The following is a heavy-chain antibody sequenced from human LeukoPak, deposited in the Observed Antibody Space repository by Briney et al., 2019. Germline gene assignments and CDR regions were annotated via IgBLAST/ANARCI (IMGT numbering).Heavy chain of an antibody. J-gene: IGHJ5*02. D-gene: IGHD2-21*02. CDR3: ARGRGRLSLLAS. Sequence: PSETLSLTCTVSGGSFTNYYWNWIRQPAGEGLEWIGRIYSSGSTDYNPSLKSRVTMSVDTSKNQFSLNLTSVTAADSAGYYCARGRGRLSLLASWGREPWSPSPQ. CDR2: IYSSGST. CDR1: GGSFTNYY. V-gene: IGHV4-4*07.